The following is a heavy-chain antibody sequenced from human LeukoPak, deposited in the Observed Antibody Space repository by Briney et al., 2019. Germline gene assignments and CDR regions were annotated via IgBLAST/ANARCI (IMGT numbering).Heavy chain of an antibody. CDR2: SNTDGSST. J-gene: IGHJ3*02. Sequence: PGGSLRLSCAASGFTFSSYWMHWVRQAPGKGLVWVARSNTDGSSTNHADSVKGRFTISRDNAKNTLYLQMNSLRAEDTAVYYCARGNYHAFDIWGQGTMVTVSS. V-gene: IGHV3-74*01. D-gene: IGHD3-22*01. CDR1: GFTFSSYW. CDR3: ARGNYHAFDI.